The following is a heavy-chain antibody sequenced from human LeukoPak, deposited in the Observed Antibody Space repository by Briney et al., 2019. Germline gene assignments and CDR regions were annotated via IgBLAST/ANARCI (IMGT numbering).Heavy chain of an antibody. CDR1: GYTFTGYY. Sequence: GASVKVSCKASGYTFTGYYTHWVRQAPGQGLEWMGWINPNNGDTNYVQKFQGRVTMTTDTSTSTAYMELKSLRSDDTAVYYCAREEGAPIAAANIWGLGTKVTVSS. CDR3: AREEGAPIAAANI. V-gene: IGHV1-2*02. J-gene: IGHJ3*02. CDR2: INPNNGDT. D-gene: IGHD6-13*01.